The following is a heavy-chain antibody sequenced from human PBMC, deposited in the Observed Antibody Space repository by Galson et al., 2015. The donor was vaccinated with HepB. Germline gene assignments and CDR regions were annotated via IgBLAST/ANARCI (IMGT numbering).Heavy chain of an antibody. CDR2: ISSSGYT. Sequence: SETLSLTCTVSGGSVNSANSYWTWFRQPPGKGLEWVGYISSSGYTNYNPSLESRVTISLDTSKNRFSLNLISVTAADTAVYTCARWDYYHAIDVWGQGTTVTVSS. CDR1: GGSVNSANSY. CDR3: ARWDYYHAIDV. V-gene: IGHV4-61*01. J-gene: IGHJ6*02.